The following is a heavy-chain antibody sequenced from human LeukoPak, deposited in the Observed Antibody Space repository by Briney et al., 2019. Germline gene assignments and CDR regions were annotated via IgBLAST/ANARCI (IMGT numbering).Heavy chain of an antibody. CDR2: IDWDDDK. J-gene: IGHJ4*02. D-gene: IGHD6-19*01. V-gene: IGHV2-70*04. CDR3: ARARGYSSGFDC. Sequence: SGPTLVNPTQTLTLTCTFSGFPLSTSGMRVSWIRQPPGKALEWLARIDWDDDKFYSTSLKTRLTITKDTSKNQVVLTMTNMDPVDTATYYCARARGYSSGFDCWGQGTLVTVSS. CDR1: GFPLSTSGMR.